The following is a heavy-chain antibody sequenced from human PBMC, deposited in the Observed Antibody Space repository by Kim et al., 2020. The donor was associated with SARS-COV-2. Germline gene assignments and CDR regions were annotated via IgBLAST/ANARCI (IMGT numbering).Heavy chain of an antibody. D-gene: IGHD3-10*01. Sequence: GGSLRLSCAASGFTFSDRYMDWVRQAPGKGLEWIARIRSKRDSYSTEYAASVKGRFTISRDDSQSSLHLQMNSLTTDDTAVYYCTRDYRGVGDCWGQGTLVTVSS. CDR3: TRDYRGVGDC. CDR2: IRSKRDSYST. V-gene: IGHV3-72*01. J-gene: IGHJ4*02. CDR1: GFTFSDRY.